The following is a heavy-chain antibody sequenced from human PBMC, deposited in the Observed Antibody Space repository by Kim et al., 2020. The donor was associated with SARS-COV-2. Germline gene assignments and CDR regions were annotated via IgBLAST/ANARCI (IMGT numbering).Heavy chain of an antibody. D-gene: IGHD3-10*01. CDR1: GFTFDDYA. V-gene: IGHV3-9*01. J-gene: IGHJ3*02. CDR3: AKDIRLGYMVQTAFDI. Sequence: GGSLRLSCAATGFTFDDYAMHWVRQAPGKGLEWVSGISWNSGSIGYADSVKGRFTISRDNAKNSLYLQMNSLRAEDTALYYCAKDIRLGYMVQTAFDIWGQGTMVTVAS. CDR2: ISWNSGSI.